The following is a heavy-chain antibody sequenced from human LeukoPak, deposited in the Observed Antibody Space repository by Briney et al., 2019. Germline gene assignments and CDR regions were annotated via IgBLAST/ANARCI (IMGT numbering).Heavy chain of an antibody. D-gene: IGHD3-3*01. J-gene: IGHJ4*02. CDR3: ARADYDFWSGYYTGIPPFSFDY. Sequence: PSETLSLTCTVSGGSISSSSYYWGWIRQPPGKGLEWIGSIYYSGSTYYNPSLKSRVTISVDTSKNQFSLKLSSVTAADTAVYYCARADYDFWSGYYTGIPPFSFDYWGQGTLVTVSS. CDR1: GGSISSSSYY. CDR2: IYYSGST. V-gene: IGHV4-39*01.